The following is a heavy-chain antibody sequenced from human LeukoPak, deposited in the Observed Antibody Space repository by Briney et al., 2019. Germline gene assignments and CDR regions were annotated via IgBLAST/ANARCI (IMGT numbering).Heavy chain of an antibody. V-gene: IGHV4-4*02. CDR3: ARSHDHLWGNYPDY. CDR2: IHHDGRI. J-gene: IGHJ4*02. CDR1: GGSIDSTNW. D-gene: IGHD3-16*02. Sequence: SGTLSLTCDVSGGSIDSTNWWNWVRQPPGKGLEWIGEIHHDGRINYNPSLKSRVTLSVDKSKNQFSLRLNSVTAADTAMYYCARSHDHLWGNYPDYWGQGTLVTVSS.